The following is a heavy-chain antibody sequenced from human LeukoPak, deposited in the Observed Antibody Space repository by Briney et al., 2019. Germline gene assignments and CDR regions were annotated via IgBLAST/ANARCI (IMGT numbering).Heavy chain of an antibody. Sequence: SVKVSCKASGFTSTNFAVQWVRQARGQRLEWIGWIIVGSGATKCAQDFQERVTITRDLSTSTLYMELRSLTSEDTAVYYCAADLSNPRMGASYLDSWGQGTLVTVPS. CDR1: GFTSTNFA. D-gene: IGHD3-16*01. J-gene: IGHJ4*02. CDR3: AADLSNPRMGASYLDS. CDR2: IIVGSGAT. V-gene: IGHV1-58*01.